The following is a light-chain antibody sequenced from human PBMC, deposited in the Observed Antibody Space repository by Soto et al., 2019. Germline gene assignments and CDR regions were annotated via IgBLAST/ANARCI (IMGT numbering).Light chain of an antibody. J-gene: IGLJ3*02. CDR3: SSYTSSSTWV. CDR1: SSDIGHYDY. CDR2: GVS. V-gene: IGLV2-14*01. Sequence: QSALTQPASVSGSPGQSITISCTGTSSDIGHYDYVSWYQQHPGKAPKLMIYGVSNRPSGVSNRFSGSKSANTASLTISGLQVDDEADYYCSSYTSSSTWVFGGGTKLTVL.